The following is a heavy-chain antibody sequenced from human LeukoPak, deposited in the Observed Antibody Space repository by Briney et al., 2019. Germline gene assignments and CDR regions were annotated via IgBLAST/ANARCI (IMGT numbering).Heavy chain of an antibody. Sequence: GGSLRLSCAASGFTFSNYAMSWVRQAPGQGLEWVSSISTSGSSTYYADSVKGQFTISRDNSKNMLYLQMNSLRAEDTAVYYCAKPPYSSGWYTWGQGTLVTVSS. J-gene: IGHJ5*02. CDR3: AKPPYSSGWYT. V-gene: IGHV3-23*01. CDR2: ISTSGSST. CDR1: GFTFSNYA. D-gene: IGHD6-13*01.